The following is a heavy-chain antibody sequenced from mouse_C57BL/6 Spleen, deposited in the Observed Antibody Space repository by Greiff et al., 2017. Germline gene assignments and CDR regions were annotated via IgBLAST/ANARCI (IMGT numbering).Heavy chain of an antibody. CDR2: IDPSDSYT. D-gene: IGHD4-1*01. Sequence: VQLQQPGAELVMPGASVKLSCKASGYTFTSYWMHWVKQRPGQGLEWIGEIDPSDSYTNYNQKFKGKSTLTVDKSSSTAYMQLSSLTSEDSAVYYCARVTGTSRGYAMDYWGQGTSVTVSS. CDR3: ARVTGTSRGYAMDY. CDR1: GYTFTSYW. V-gene: IGHV1-69*01. J-gene: IGHJ4*01.